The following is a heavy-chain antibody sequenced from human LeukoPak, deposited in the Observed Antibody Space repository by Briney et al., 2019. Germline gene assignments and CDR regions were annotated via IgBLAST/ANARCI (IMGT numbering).Heavy chain of an antibody. CDR1: GYTFTSYA. V-gene: IGHV1-3*01. Sequence: ASVKVSCKASGYTFTSYAMHWVRQAPGQRLEWMGWINAGNGNTKYSQKFQGRVTITRDTSTSTVYMELSSLRSEDTAVYYCAREFVEMATVDDYWGQGTLVTVSS. J-gene: IGHJ4*02. CDR2: INAGNGNT. D-gene: IGHD5-24*01. CDR3: AREFVEMATVDDY.